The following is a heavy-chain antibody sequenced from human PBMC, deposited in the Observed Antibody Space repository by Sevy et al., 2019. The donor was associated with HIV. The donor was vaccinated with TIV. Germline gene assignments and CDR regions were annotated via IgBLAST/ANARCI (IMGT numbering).Heavy chain of an antibody. J-gene: IGHJ4*02. CDR1: GFTVSSNY. D-gene: IGHD5-18*01. V-gene: IGHV3-66*01. Sequence: GGSLRLSCAASGFTVSSNYMTWVRQAPGKGLEGVSVIYSDGTTYHTDSVKDRITISRDISKNTLFLEMNRLRAEDTAFYYCARGKGGYGYGLNSWGQGTLVTVSS. CDR2: IYSDGTT. CDR3: ARGKGGYGYGLNS.